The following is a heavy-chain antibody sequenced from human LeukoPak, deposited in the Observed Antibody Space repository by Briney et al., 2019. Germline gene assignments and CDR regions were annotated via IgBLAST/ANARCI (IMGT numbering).Heavy chain of an antibody. CDR1: GYTFTSYY. V-gene: IGHV1-46*01. CDR2: INPSGGST. J-gene: IGHJ5*02. D-gene: IGHD6-19*01. CDR3: ARGAVAGNLYNWFDP. Sequence: ASVKVSCKASGYTFTSYYMHWVRQAPGQGLEWMEIINPSGGSTSYAQKFQGRVTMTRDTSTSTVYMELSSLRSEDTAVYYCARGAVAGNLYNWFDPWGQGTLVTVSS.